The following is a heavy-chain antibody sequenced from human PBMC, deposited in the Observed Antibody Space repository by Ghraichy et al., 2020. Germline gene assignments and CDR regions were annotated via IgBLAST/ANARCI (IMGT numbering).Heavy chain of an antibody. CDR3: AKVLATAGNY. Sequence: GESLNISCATSGFTFSSSGMSWVRQAPGKGLEWVSSVGDNSDRAHYADSVKGRFTISRDNSKNTFYLQMNSLRAEDTAVYFCAKVLATAGNYWGQGTLVTVSS. V-gene: IGHV3-23*01. D-gene: IGHD1-1*01. CDR1: GFTFSSSG. J-gene: IGHJ4*02. CDR2: VGDNSDRA.